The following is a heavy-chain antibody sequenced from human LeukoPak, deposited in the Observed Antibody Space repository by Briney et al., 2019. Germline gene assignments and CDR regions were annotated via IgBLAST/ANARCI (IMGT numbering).Heavy chain of an antibody. CDR2: IKQDGSEK. D-gene: IGHD3-10*01. Sequence: PGGSLRLSCAASGFTLSSYWMSWVRQAPGKGLEWVANIKQDGSEKYYVDSVKGRFTISRDNAKNSLYLQMNSLRAEDTAVYYCARVPLWFGNPYCGMDVWGKGTTVTVSS. CDR1: GFTLSSYW. V-gene: IGHV3-7*03. J-gene: IGHJ6*04. CDR3: ARVPLWFGNPYCGMDV.